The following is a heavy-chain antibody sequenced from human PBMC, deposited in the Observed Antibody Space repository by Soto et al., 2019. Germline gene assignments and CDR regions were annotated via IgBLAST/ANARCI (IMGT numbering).Heavy chain of an antibody. CDR1: GFTFSGYG. Sequence: QVQLVESGGVVVQPGKSLRLSCAASGFTFSGYGRHWVRQAPGKGLEWVAVISDDGHNKYYAESVKGRFTISRDNSKNTLFLQMNSLRPEDTAVYYCARGLTIVVLNDWFDPWGQGTLVTVSS. D-gene: IGHD3-22*01. CDR2: ISDDGHNK. CDR3: ARGLTIVVLNDWFDP. V-gene: IGHV3-30*03. J-gene: IGHJ5*02.